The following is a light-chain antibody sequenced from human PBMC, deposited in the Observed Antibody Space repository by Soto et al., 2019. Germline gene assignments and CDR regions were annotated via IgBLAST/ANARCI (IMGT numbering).Light chain of an antibody. V-gene: IGKV1-5*01. CDR2: DVS. CDR1: QSISGW. J-gene: IGKJ1*01. CDR3: QQYTCYPWT. Sequence: DIQMTKSPCTLSASVGDRVTITCRASQSISGWLAWYQQKPRHAPPLLLYDVSSLESGVPSRFSGSGSGTAFALAIGSLQPDDFVTYYCQQYTCYPWTFGQGTKVDIK.